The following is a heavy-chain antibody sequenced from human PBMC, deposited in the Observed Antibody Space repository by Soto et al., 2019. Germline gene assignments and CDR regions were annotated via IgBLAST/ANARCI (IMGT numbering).Heavy chain of an antibody. V-gene: IGHV3-7*03. J-gene: IGHJ4*02. Sequence: EVQLVESGGGLVQPGWSLRLSCAASGFTFGTYWMTWVRQAPGKGLEWGANIIKDGSEKSYVDSVKGRFTISRDNAKNSLYLEMNSLRVEDTAVYYCARDWGGLGYWGQGTLVTVSS. CDR1: GFTFGTYW. CDR2: IIKDGSEK. D-gene: IGHD3-10*01. CDR3: ARDWGGLGY.